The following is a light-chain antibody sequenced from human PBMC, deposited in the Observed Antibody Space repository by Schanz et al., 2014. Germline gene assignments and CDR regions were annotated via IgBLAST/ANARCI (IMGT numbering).Light chain of an antibody. CDR1: QTISHY. Sequence: DIQMTQSPSSLSASVGDRVTITCRARQTISHYLSWYQQKPGKAPNLLIYTASSLQSGVPSRFSGSGSGTDFTLTISNLQPEDFATYFCQQGYSTPHTFGQGTKLQI. J-gene: IGKJ2*01. V-gene: IGKV1-39*01. CDR3: QQGYSTPHT. CDR2: TAS.